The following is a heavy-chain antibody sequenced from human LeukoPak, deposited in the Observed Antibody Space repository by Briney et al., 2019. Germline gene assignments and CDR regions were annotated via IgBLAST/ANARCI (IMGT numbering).Heavy chain of an antibody. CDR2: IHNSGSN. Sequence: PSETLALTCTASGASVSGGNSYWTWIRQPPAKGLEWIGNIHNSGSNKYNPSLKSRVTISLDTSKNQFSLRLSSVTAADTAVYYCARDYHGSNWYYFDYWGQGSLVAVSS. V-gene: IGHV4-61*01. J-gene: IGHJ4*02. CDR1: GASVSGGNSY. CDR3: ARDYHGSNWYYFDY. D-gene: IGHD6-13*01.